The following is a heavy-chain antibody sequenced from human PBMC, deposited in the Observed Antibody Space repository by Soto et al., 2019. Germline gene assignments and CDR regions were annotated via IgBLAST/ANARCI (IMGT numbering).Heavy chain of an antibody. CDR2: ISGDSGDI. D-gene: IGHD3-22*01. Sequence: PGGSLRLSCAASGFTFSNYIMNWVRQAPGKGLEWVSSISGDSGDIYYADSVKGRFTISRDNAKNSLHLLMNSLRVEDTAVFYCARSRYYYDSSGYSYNFDSWGQGTLVTVSS. CDR1: GFTFSNYI. J-gene: IGHJ4*02. V-gene: IGHV3-21*01. CDR3: ARSRYYYDSSGYSYNFDS.